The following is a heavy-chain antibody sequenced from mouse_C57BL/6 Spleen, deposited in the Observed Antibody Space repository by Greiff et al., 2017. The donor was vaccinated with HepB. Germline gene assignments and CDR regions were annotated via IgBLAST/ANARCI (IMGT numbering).Heavy chain of an antibody. V-gene: IGHV1-69*01. CDR2: IDPSDSYT. CDR1: GYTFTSYW. D-gene: IGHD2-5*01. CDR3: ARSDYSIPFAMDY. J-gene: IGHJ4*01. Sequence: VQLQQPGAELVMPGASVKLSCKASGYTFTSYWMHWVKQRPGQGLEWIGEIDPSDSYTNYNQKFKGKSTLTVDTSSSTAYMQLSSLTSEDSAVYYCARSDYSIPFAMDYWGQGTSVTVSS.